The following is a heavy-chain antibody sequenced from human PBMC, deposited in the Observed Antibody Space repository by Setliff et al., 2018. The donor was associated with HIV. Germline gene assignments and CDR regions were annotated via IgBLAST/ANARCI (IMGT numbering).Heavy chain of an antibody. D-gene: IGHD1-26*01. CDR1: GGSISSRYFY. Sequence: PSETLSLTCTVSGGSISSRYFYWGWIRQPPGKGLEWIGSIAYTGSGYYNSSLKSRVTISVDTSRNECSLKLTSVTAADTAVYYCAREVRWELPQGFDHWGQGSQVTVSS. CDR3: AREVRWELPQGFDH. V-gene: IGHV4-39*07. CDR2: IAYTGSG. J-gene: IGHJ4*02.